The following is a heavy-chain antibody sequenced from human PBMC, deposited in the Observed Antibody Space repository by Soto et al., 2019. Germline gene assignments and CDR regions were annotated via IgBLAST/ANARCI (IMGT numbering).Heavy chain of an antibody. CDR1: GGSVNNKTYY. CDR2: VYYSGTT. D-gene: IGHD4-17*01. V-gene: IGHV4-61*01. Sequence: SETLSLTCSVYGGSVNNKTYYWSWIRQPPGKRLDWIGYVYYSGTTNYNPSLKSRVSISVDTSKNQFSLSLSSVTAADTALYYCARTTAVPNSLRSRYYFDYWGQGTLVTVSS. CDR3: ARTTAVPNSLRSRYYFDY. J-gene: IGHJ4*02.